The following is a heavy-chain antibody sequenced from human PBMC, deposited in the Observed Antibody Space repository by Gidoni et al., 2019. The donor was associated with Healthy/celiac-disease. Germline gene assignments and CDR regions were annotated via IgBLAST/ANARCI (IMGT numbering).Heavy chain of an antibody. D-gene: IGHD2-15*01. V-gene: IGHV1-69*01. CDR2: IIPIFGTA. J-gene: IGHJ6*02. CDR1: GGTFSSYA. CDR3: ERVVPRVVVAAFTPAAPYYYYGMDV. Sequence: HVQLVQSGAEVQKPGSSVKVSCKASGGTFSSYAISWVRQTHGPGLEWIGGIIPIFGTAHYEQKFQGRVTITADESTSTAYIELSSLRSEDTAMYYCERVVPRVVVAAFTPAAPYYYYGMDVWGQGTTVTVSS.